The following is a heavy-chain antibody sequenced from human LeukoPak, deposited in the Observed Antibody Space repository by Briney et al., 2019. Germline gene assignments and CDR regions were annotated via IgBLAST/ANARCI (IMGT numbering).Heavy chain of an antibody. J-gene: IGHJ4*02. CDR1: GGSISSYY. CDR3: ARGDNWNDGGIDY. Sequence: PSETLSLACTVSGGSISSYYWSWIRQPPGKGLEWIGEINHSGSTNYNPSLKSRVTISVDTSKNQFSLKLSSVTAADTAVYYCARGDNWNDGGIDYWGQGTLVTVSS. CDR2: INHSGST. V-gene: IGHV4-34*01. D-gene: IGHD1-1*01.